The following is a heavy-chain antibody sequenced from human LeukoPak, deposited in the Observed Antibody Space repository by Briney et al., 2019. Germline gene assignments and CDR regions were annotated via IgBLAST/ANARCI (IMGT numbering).Heavy chain of an antibody. J-gene: IGHJ4*02. V-gene: IGHV1-2*02. D-gene: IGHD6-19*01. CDR2: INPNSGGT. CDR3: ARETYSSGWYGGGY. CDR1: GYTFTGYY. Sequence: ASVKVSCKASGYTFTGYYMHWVRQAPGQGLEWMVWINPNSGGTNYAQKFQGRVTVTRDTSISTAYMELSRLRSDDTAVYYCARETYSSGWYGGGYWGQGTLVTVSS.